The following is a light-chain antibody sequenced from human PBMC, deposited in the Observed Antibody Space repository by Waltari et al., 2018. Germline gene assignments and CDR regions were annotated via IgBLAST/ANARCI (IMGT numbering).Light chain of an antibody. Sequence: QSVLTQPPSASGTPGQRVTISCSGSSSNIGSNYVYWYQQLPGTAPKLLIYRNNQRPSGVPDRFSGSQSGTSASLAIGGLRSEDEADYYCAAWDDSLSGWVFGGGTKLTVL. J-gene: IGLJ3*02. V-gene: IGLV1-47*01. CDR1: SSNIGSNY. CDR2: RNN. CDR3: AAWDDSLSGWV.